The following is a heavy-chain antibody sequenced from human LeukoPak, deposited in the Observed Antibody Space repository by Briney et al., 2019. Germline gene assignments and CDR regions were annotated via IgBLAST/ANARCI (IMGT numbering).Heavy chain of an antibody. CDR3: ARTYSSSAGYWFDP. V-gene: IGHV4-31*01. D-gene: IGHD6-13*01. CDR1: DVSINRGDSY. Sequence: SEALSLTCTVSDVSINRGDSYWSWIRQHPGKGLEWIAYIYYSGRTYCNPSRKSQVTISVDTSKNQFSLRLSSVTAADTAVYYCARTYSSSAGYWFDPWGQGTLVTVSS. J-gene: IGHJ5*02. CDR2: IYYSGRT.